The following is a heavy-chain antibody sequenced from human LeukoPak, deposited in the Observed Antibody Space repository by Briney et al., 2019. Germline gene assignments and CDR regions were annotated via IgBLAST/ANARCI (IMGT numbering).Heavy chain of an antibody. CDR1: GGSISHYY. CDR2: IYYSGST. Sequence: SETLSLTCTVSGGSISHYYWSWIRQPPGKGLEWIGYIYYSGSTNYNPSLKSRVTISVDTSKNQFSLELSSVTAADTAVYYCARGYYDSSGYLISYNWFDPWGQGTLVTVSS. CDR3: ARGYYDSSGYLISYNWFDP. J-gene: IGHJ5*02. V-gene: IGHV4-59*01. D-gene: IGHD3-22*01.